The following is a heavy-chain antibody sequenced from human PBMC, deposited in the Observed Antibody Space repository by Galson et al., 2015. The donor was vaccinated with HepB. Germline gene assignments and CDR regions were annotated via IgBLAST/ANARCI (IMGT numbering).Heavy chain of an antibody. J-gene: IGHJ4*02. V-gene: IGHV3-66*01. Sequence: SLRLSCAASGFTVSSNYMSWVRQAPGKGPEWVSVIYSGGSTYYADSVKGRFTISRDNSKNTLYLQMNSLRAEDTAVYYCARLAVAGTDDLDYWGQGTLVTVSS. CDR1: GFTVSSNY. CDR3: ARLAVAGTDDLDY. D-gene: IGHD6-19*01. CDR2: IYSGGST.